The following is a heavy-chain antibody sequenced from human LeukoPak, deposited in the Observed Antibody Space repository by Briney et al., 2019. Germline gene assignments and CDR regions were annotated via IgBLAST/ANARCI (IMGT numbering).Heavy chain of an antibody. CDR2: IYTSGST. D-gene: IGHD3-3*01. Sequence: SETLSLTCTVSGGSISSYYWSWIRQPAGKGLEWIERIYTSGSTNYNPSLKSRVTMSVDTSKNQFSLKLSSVTAADTAVYYCARAYYDFWSGYHHYYMDVWGKGTTVTVSS. CDR1: GGSISSYY. J-gene: IGHJ6*03. CDR3: ARAYYDFWSGYHHYYMDV. V-gene: IGHV4-4*07.